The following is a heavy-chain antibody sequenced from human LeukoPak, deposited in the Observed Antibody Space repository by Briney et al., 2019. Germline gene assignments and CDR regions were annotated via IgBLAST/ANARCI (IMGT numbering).Heavy chain of an antibody. CDR2: IYYSGST. V-gene: IGHV4-59*01. CDR3: ARVDCTAVSCYSFDY. Sequence: SETLSLTCTVSGGSISSYYWSWIRQPPGKGLEWIGYIYYSGSTNYNPSLKSRVTISVDTSKNQFSLKLRSVTAADTALYYCARVDCTAVSCYSFDYWGQGTLVTVSS. D-gene: IGHD2-15*01. CDR1: GGSISSYY. J-gene: IGHJ4*02.